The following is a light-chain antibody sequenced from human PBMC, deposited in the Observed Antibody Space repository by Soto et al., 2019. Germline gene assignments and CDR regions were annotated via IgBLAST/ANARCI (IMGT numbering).Light chain of an antibody. CDR3: QQYNNWRTWT. V-gene: IGKV3-15*01. J-gene: IGKJ1*01. CDR2: GAS. Sequence: EIVMTQSPATLSVSPGERATLSCRASQSVSSNLAWYQQKPGQAPRLLIYGASTRATGIPARSSGSGSGTEFTLTISSLQSEDFAVYYCQQYNNWRTWTFGQGTKVEIK. CDR1: QSVSSN.